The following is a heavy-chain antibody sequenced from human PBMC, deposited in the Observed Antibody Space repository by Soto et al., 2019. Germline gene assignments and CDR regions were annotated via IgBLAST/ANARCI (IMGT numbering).Heavy chain of an antibody. J-gene: IGHJ4*02. CDR1: GYSFTGHY. V-gene: IGHV1-2*02. D-gene: IGHD6-19*01. CDR3: AAVTGGVTLDY. Sequence: GASVKVSCKASGYSFTGHYLHWVRQAPGQGLEWMGWIKPDSGGTSYAQRFQGRVTMTRDTSISTAYMELSRLTSDDTAVYYCAAVTGGVTLDYWGQGTLVTVSS. CDR2: IKPDSGGT.